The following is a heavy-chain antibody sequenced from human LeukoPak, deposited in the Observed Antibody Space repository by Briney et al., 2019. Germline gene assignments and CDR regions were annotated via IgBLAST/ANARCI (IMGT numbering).Heavy chain of an antibody. CDR1: GFTFSHHG. V-gene: IGHV3-30*02. J-gene: IGHJ5*02. Sequence: GGSLRLSCAASGFTFSHHGMHWVRQAPGKGLEGVAFIRNDGSNNYYADSVKGRFTISRDNAKNSLYLQMNSLRAEDTAVYYCARAVRSSSWYWQRRESNWFDPWGQGTLVTVPS. CDR3: ARAVRSSSWYWQRRESNWFDP. CDR2: IRNDGSNN. D-gene: IGHD6-13*01.